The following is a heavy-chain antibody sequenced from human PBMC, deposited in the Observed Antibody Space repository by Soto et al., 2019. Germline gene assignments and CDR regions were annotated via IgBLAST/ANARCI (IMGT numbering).Heavy chain of an antibody. CDR3: TTTRSLGYCSGGSCNGDY. J-gene: IGHJ4*02. CDR1: GFTFSNAW. Sequence: GGSLRLSCAASGFTFSNAWMSWVRQAPGKGLEWVGRIKSKTDGGTTDYAAPVNGRFTISRDDSKNTLYLQMNSLKTEDTAVYYCTTTRSLGYCSGGSCNGDYWGQGTLVTVSS. CDR2: IKSKTDGGTT. D-gene: IGHD2-15*01. V-gene: IGHV3-15*01.